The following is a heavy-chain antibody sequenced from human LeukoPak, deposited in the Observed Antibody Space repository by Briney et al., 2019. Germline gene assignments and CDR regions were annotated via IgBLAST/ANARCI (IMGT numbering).Heavy chain of an antibody. CDR2: IYYSGST. CDR3: ARVPTVTMGFDY. V-gene: IGHV4-59*06. D-gene: IGHD4-11*01. CDR1: GGSISSYY. J-gene: IGHJ4*02. Sequence: KPSETLSPTCTVSGGSISSYYWSWIRQHPGKGLEWIGYIYYSGSTYYNPSLKSRVTISVDTSKNQFSLKLSSVTAADTAVYYCARVPTVTMGFDYWGQGTLVTVSS.